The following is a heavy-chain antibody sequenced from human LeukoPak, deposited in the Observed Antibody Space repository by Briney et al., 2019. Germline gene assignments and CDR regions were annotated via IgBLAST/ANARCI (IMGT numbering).Heavy chain of an antibody. CDR2: IYDSGST. CDR3: ARGGSTSSYFETRDAFYI. D-gene: IGHD2-2*01. J-gene: IGHJ3*02. V-gene: IGHV4-59*11. Sequence: TSETLCLTCAVSGGSISSHYWSWIRQPPGKGLEWIGYIYDSGSTNYNPSLKRRVTMSVDTSKNQFSLKLSSVNAADTGVYYCARGGSTSSYFETRDAFYIWGQGTMVTVSS. CDR1: GGSISSHY.